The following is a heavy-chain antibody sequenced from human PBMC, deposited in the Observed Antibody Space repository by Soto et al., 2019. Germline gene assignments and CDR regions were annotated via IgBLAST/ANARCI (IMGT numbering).Heavy chain of an antibody. J-gene: IGHJ4*02. CDR2: IYYSGST. CDR1: GGSISSGDYY. V-gene: IGHV4-30-4*01. D-gene: IGHD3-9*01. CDR3: ARVSYYDILTGPTHFDY. Sequence: PSETLSLTCTVSGGSISSGDYYWSWIRQPPGKGLEWIGYIYYSGSTYYNPSLKSRVTISVDTSKNQFSLKLSSVTAADTAVYYCARVSYYDILTGPTHFDYWGQETLVTVSS.